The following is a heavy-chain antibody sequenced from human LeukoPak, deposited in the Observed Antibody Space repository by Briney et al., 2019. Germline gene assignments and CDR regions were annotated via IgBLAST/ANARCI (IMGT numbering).Heavy chain of an antibody. D-gene: IGHD1-26*01. V-gene: IGHV4-39*07. CDR2: INHSGST. J-gene: IGHJ3*02. Sequence: SETLSLTCTVSGGSISSSSYYWGWIRQPPGKGLEWIGEINHSGSTNYNPSLKSRVTISVDMSKNQFSLKLSSVTAADTAVYYCARGPSGSYFRWGHAFDIWGQGTMVTVSS. CDR3: ARGPSGSYFRWGHAFDI. CDR1: GGSISSSSYY.